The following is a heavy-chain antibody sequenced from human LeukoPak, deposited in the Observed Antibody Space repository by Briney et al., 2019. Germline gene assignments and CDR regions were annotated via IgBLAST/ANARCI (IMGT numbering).Heavy chain of an antibody. J-gene: IGHJ4*02. CDR3: VKDLRSDFMGVLSRYLSY. CDR2: ISRNGGST. D-gene: IGHD2/OR15-2a*01. CDR1: GFTFSSFA. Sequence: GGSLILSCSASGFTFSSFAMHWVRQAPGKGLEYVAAISRNGGSTYYADSVKGRFTISRDNSKSTLYLQMSSLRAEDTAVYLCVKDLRSDFMGVLSRYLSYWGQGTLVTVSS. V-gene: IGHV3-64D*09.